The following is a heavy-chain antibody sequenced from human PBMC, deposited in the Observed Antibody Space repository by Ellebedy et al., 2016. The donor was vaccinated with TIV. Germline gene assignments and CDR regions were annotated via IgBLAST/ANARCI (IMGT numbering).Heavy chain of an antibody. V-gene: IGHV3-74*01. CDR1: GFTFSSYW. CDR2: INSDGSST. D-gene: IGHD3-9*01. Sequence: GGSLRLXXAASGFTFSSYWMHWVRQAPGKGLVWVSRINSDGSSTSYADSVKGRFTISRDNAKNTLYLQMNSLRAEDTAVYYCARSNYDILTGYYYGMDVWGQGTTVTVSS. J-gene: IGHJ6*02. CDR3: ARSNYDILTGYYYGMDV.